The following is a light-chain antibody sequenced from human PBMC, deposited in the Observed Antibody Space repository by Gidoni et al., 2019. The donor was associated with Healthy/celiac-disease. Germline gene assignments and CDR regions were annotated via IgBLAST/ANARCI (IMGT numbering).Light chain of an antibody. CDR2: DAS. J-gene: IGKJ1*01. V-gene: IGKV3-15*01. CDR1: QSISSN. Sequence: DIVMTQSPATLSVSPGEGATLSCRASQSISSNLAWYQQKPGQAPRLLIYDASTRATGIPARFSGSGSGTEFTLTISSLQSEDFAVYYCQQYNNWPPWTFGQGTKVEIK. CDR3: QQYNNWPPWT.